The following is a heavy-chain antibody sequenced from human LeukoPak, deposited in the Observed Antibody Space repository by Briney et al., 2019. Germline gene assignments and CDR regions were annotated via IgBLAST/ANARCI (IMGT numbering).Heavy chain of an antibody. CDR1: GFTFSSYW. D-gene: IGHD5-12*01. Sequence: GGSLRLSCAASGFTFSSYWMSWVRQAPGKGLEWVANIKQDGSEKYYVDSVKGRFTISRDNAKNSLYLQMNSLRAEDTAVYYCAKSRGRYGWLRVPFDYWGQGTLVTVSS. CDR3: AKSRGRYGWLRVPFDY. V-gene: IGHV3-7*03. J-gene: IGHJ4*02. CDR2: IKQDGSEK.